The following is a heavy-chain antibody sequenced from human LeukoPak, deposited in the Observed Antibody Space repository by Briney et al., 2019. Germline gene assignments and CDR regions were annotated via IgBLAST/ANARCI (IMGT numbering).Heavy chain of an antibody. D-gene: IGHD1-1*01. CDR2: IYTSGST. CDR1: GGSISSYY. J-gene: IGHJ5*02. V-gene: IGHV4-4*07. CDR3: ARDRGAGGERNWFHP. Sequence: SETLSLTCTVSGGSISSYYWSWIRQPAGKGLEWIGRIYTSGSTNYNPSLRSRVTMSVDTSKNQFSLKLSSVTAADTAVYYCARDRGAGGERNWFHPWGQGTLVTVSS.